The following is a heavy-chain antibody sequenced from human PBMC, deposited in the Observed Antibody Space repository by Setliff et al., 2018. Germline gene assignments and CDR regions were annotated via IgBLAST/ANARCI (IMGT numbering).Heavy chain of an antibody. CDR1: GGSVSSGSYY. CDR3: ARGETSSGWYIYYYYYMDV. CDR2: IYYSGST. D-gene: IGHD6-19*01. Sequence: PSETLSLTCTVSGGSVSSGSYYWSWIRQPPGKGLEWIGYIYYSGSTNYNPSLKSRVTISVDTSKNQFSLKLSSVTAADTAVYYCARGETSSGWYIYYYYYMDVWGKGTTVTGSS. J-gene: IGHJ6*03. V-gene: IGHV4-61*01.